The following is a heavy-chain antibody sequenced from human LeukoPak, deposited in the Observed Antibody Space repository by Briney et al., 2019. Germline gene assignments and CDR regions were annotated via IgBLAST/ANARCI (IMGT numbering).Heavy chain of an antibody. CDR2: IRSKANNYAT. V-gene: IGHV3-73*01. J-gene: IGHJ6*02. CDR3: GRQMRPATFCSGAICYDYDFYGMDV. Sequence: PGGSLRLSCAASGFTLDGPAMHWVRQPSGRGLEWVGRIRSKANNYATEYAASVKGRLAISRNDSKNTTYLQLNSLKTEDTAVYYCGRQMRPATFCSGAICYDYDFYGMDVWGQGTTVTVSS. CDR1: GFTLDGPA. D-gene: IGHD2-15*01.